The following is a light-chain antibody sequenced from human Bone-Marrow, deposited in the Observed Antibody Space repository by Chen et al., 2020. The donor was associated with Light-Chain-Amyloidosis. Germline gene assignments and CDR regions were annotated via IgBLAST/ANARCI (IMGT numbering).Light chain of an antibody. CDR1: SSNVGAGYD. Sequence: QSVLTQPLSVSGAPGQRVTISCSGSSSNVGAGYDVQWYQQLPETAPKLLIYGNNDRPSGVPDRFSGSKSGTSASLVITGLQAEDEAEYYCQSYDTTLSGSVFGGGTKLTVL. CDR2: GNN. V-gene: IGLV1-40*01. J-gene: IGLJ2*01. CDR3: QSYDTTLSGSV.